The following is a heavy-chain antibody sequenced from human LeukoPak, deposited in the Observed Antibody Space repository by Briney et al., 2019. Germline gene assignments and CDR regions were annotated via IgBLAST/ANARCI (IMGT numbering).Heavy chain of an antibody. V-gene: IGHV3-9*01. CDR2: ISWNSGSI. Sequence: PGGSLRLSCAASGFTFDDYAMHWVRHAPGKGLEWVSGISWNSGSIGYADSVKGRFTISRDNAKNSLYLQMNSLRAEDTALYYCAKDMYSSSRDAFDIWGQGTMVTVSS. D-gene: IGHD6-13*01. CDR1: GFTFDDYA. CDR3: AKDMYSSSRDAFDI. J-gene: IGHJ3*02.